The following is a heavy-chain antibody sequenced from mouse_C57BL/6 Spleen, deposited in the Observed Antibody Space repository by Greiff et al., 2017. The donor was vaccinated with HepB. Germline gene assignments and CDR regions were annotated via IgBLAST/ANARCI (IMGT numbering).Heavy chain of an antibody. D-gene: IGHD2-4*01. CDR1: GYSFTGYF. CDR2: INPYNGDT. CDR3: AGLYDYHWYFDV. V-gene: IGHV1-20*01. J-gene: IGHJ1*03. Sequence: EVQLQQSGPELVKPGDSVKISCKASGYSFTGYFMNWVMQSHGKSLEWIGRINPYNGDTFYNQKFKGKATLTVDKSSSTAHMELRSLTSEDSAVYYCAGLYDYHWYFDVWGTGTTVTVSS.